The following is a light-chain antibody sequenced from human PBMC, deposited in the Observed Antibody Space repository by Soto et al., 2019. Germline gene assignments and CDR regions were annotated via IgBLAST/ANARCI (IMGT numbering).Light chain of an antibody. CDR1: QSVSSN. CDR3: QQYKNWPRT. Sequence: EIVMTQSPATLSVSPGERATLSCRASQSVSSNLAWYQQKPGQATSLLIYGASTRATGIPARFSGSGSGTDFTLPISSLQSEDFAVYYCQQYKNWPRTFGQGTKVEIK. J-gene: IGKJ1*01. V-gene: IGKV3-15*01. CDR2: GAS.